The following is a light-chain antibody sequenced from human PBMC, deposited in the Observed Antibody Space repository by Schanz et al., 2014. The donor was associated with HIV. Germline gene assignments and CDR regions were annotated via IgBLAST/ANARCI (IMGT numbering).Light chain of an antibody. V-gene: IGKV3-20*01. CDR2: GAS. J-gene: IGKJ1*01. CDR3: QQYGSLPWT. CDR1: QSISTY. Sequence: EIVMTQSPATLYVSPGEGATLSCRASQSISTYLAWYQQKPGQAPRLLIYGASSRATGIPDRFSGSGSGTDFTLTISRLEPEDFAVYHCQQYGSLPWTFGQGTKVEVK.